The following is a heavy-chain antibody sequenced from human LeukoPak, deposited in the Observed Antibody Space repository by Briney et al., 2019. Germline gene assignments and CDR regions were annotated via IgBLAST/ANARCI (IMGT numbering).Heavy chain of an antibody. V-gene: IGHV1-69*06. D-gene: IGHD3-10*01. CDR2: IIPIFGTA. CDR1: GGTFSSYA. CDR3: ARSRKRGDYGSSCDY. Sequence: SVKVSCKASGGTFSSYAISWVRQAPGQGLEWMGGIIPIFGTANYAQKFQGRVTITADKSTSTAYMELSSLRSEDTAVYYCARSRKRGDYGSSCDYWGQGTLVTVPS. J-gene: IGHJ4*02.